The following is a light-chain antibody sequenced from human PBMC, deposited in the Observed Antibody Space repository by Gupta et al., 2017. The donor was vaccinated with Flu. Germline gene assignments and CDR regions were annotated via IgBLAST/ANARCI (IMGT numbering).Light chain of an antibody. J-gene: IGLJ2*01. V-gene: IGLV1-40*01. Sequence: QSVLTQPPSVSGAPGQRVTISCTGSSSNIGAGYDVQWYQQLPVTAPKLLIYGNSNRPSGVPDRFSGSKSGTSASLAITGLQAEDEADYYCQSYDSSHVVFGGGTKLTVL. CDR3: QSYDSSHVV. CDR1: SSNIGAGYD. CDR2: GNS.